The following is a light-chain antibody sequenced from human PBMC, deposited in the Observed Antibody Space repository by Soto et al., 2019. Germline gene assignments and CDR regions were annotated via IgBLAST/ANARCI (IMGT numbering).Light chain of an antibody. Sequence: EIVLTQSPGTLFLSPGERATLSCRASQSVSSTYLAWYQQKRGQAPRLLIYDASRRATGTPDRFSGSGSGTDFAITISRLEPEDFAVYYCQQYGSSPPTFGQGTQVEIK. CDR2: DAS. V-gene: IGKV3-20*01. CDR3: QQYGSSPPT. CDR1: QSVSSTY. J-gene: IGKJ1*01.